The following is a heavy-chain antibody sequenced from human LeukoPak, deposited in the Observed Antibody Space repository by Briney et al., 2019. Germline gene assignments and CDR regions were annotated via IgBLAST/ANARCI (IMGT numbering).Heavy chain of an antibody. J-gene: IGHJ4*02. CDR1: GLTFSSYA. CDR3: AKRGSIVGATKRFGLDC. D-gene: IGHD1-26*01. V-gene: IGHV3-23*01. Sequence: PGGSLRLSCAASGLTFSSYAMSWVRQAPGKGLEWVSVISGSGGSTYYADSVEGRFTISRDNSKNTLYLQINSLRAEDTAVYYCAKRGSIVGATKRFGLDCWGQGTLVTVSS. CDR2: ISGSGGST.